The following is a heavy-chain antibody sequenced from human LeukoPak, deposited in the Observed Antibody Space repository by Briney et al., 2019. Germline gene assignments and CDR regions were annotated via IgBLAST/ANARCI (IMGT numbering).Heavy chain of an antibody. CDR3: AKDHSIAAAGYYFDY. CDR1: GLTFINSG. CDR2: ISYDGRNK. Sequence: PGRSQRLSCAASGLTFINSGMHWVRQAPGKGLEWVAVISYDGRNKYYTDSVKGRFTISRDNSKNTVYLQMNSLRAEDTAVYYCAKDHSIAAAGYYFDYWGQGTLVTVSS. J-gene: IGHJ4*01. D-gene: IGHD6-25*01. V-gene: IGHV3-30*18.